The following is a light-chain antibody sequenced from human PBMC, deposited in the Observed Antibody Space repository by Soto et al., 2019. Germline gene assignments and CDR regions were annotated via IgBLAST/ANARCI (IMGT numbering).Light chain of an antibody. V-gene: IGKV1-39*01. Sequence: DIQMTQSPSSLSASVGDRVILTCRASQTIRTSLNWYQQKPGKAPKLLIYAASTLHSGVPSRFSGSGSGTDFTLSISNLQPEDFATYFCQQTYATPPTFGQGTKVA. CDR3: QQTYATPPT. CDR1: QTIRTS. CDR2: AAS. J-gene: IGKJ1*01.